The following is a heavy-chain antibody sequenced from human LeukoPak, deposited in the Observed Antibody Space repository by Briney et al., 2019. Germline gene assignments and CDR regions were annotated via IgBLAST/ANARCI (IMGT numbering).Heavy chain of an antibody. V-gene: IGHV3-53*01. Sequence: GGSLRLSCAASGFTVRDNYMSWVRQAPGKGLEYVSVISNGGNTYYADSVKGRFTISRDISKNTVYLQMNSLRAEDTGVYYCAGDKTTSGYYEFDFWGQGALVTVSS. CDR1: GFTVRDNY. CDR2: ISNGGNT. J-gene: IGHJ4*02. CDR3: AGDKTTSGYYEFDF. D-gene: IGHD5-12*01.